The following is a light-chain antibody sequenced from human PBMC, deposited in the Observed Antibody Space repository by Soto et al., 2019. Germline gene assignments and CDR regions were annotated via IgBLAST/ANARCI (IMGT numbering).Light chain of an antibody. Sequence: DIQMTQSPSSLSASVGDRVTITCQASQDISNYLNWYQQKPGKAPKLLIYDASNLETGVTSRFSGSGSGTDFTFTISSLQPEDIATYYCQQYDNGLTFGGGTKVEIK. V-gene: IGKV1-33*01. CDR2: DAS. CDR1: QDISNY. J-gene: IGKJ4*01. CDR3: QQYDNGLT.